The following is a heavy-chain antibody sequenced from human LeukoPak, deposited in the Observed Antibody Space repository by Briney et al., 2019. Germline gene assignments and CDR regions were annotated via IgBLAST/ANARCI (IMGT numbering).Heavy chain of an antibody. Sequence: SETLSLTCTFSGGSISSYYWSWIRQPPGKGLEWIGYIYYSGSTNYNPSLKSRVTISVDTSKNQFSLKLSSVTAADTAVYYCARDQGHYDFWSGNYYMDVWGKGTTVTVSS. J-gene: IGHJ6*03. CDR2: IYYSGST. CDR1: GGSISSYY. V-gene: IGHV4-59*01. D-gene: IGHD3-3*01. CDR3: ARDQGHYDFWSGNYYMDV.